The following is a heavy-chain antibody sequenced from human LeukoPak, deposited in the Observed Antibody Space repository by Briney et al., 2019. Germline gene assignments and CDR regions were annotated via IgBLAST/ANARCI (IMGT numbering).Heavy chain of an antibody. J-gene: IGHJ6*02. CDR1: GASFSGCY. Sequence: SETLSLTCAVYGASFSGCYWTWFRQSPARGRGCIGEVNNIGRTNYNPALKSRVIMSVDTSKNQFSLKLTSVTAADAAVYFCARGSVWTIFGILQYKYHGVDVWGQGTTVTVSS. CDR3: ARGSVWTIFGILQYKYHGVDV. V-gene: IGHV4-34*01. CDR2: VNNIGRT. D-gene: IGHD3-3*01.